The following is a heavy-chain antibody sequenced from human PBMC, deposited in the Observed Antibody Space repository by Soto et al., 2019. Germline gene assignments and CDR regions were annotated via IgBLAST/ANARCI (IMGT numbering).Heavy chain of an antibody. CDR3: ARDGVVAPGCYYYYGMDV. CDR1: GYTFTSYA. Sequence: QVQLVQSGAEVKKPGASVKVTCKASGYTFTSYAMHWVRQAPGQRLEWMGWINAGNGNTKYSQKFQGRVTITRDTSASTAYMELSSLRSEDTAVYYCARDGVVAPGCYYYYGMDVWGQGTTVTVSS. V-gene: IGHV1-3*01. J-gene: IGHJ6*02. D-gene: IGHD2-15*01. CDR2: INAGNGNT.